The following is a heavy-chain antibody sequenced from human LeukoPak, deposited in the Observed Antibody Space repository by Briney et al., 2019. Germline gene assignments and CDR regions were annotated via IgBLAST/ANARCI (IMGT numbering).Heavy chain of an antibody. CDR1: GGSISSGGYY. V-gene: IGHV4-61*08. CDR3: ARGERSSSWSYYYYYGMDV. J-gene: IGHJ6*02. D-gene: IGHD6-13*01. CDR2: VYYSGST. Sequence: SETLSLTCTVSGGSISSGGYYWSWIRQPPGKGLEWIGYVYYSGSTNYNPSLKSRVTISVDTSKNQFSLKLSSVTAADTAVYYCARGERSSSWSYYYYYGMDVWGQGTTVTVSS.